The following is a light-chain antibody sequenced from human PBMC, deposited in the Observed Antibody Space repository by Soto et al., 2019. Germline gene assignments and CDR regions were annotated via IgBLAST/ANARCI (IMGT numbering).Light chain of an antibody. CDR1: SSDVGGYNY. CDR3: SSYTTSNTRQIV. CDR2: DVS. Sequence: QSVLTQPASVSVSPGQSITISCTGTSSDVGGYNYVSWYQHHPGKAPKLLIYDVSNRPSGISNRFSGSKSDNTASLTISGLRPEDEADYYCSSYTTSNTRQIVFGTGTKVTVL. J-gene: IGLJ1*01. V-gene: IGLV2-14*03.